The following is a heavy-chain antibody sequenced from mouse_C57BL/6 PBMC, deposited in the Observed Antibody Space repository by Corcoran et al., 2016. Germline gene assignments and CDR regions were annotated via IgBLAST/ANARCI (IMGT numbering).Heavy chain of an antibody. CDR1: GYTFTDYY. CDR2: INPNNGGT. J-gene: IGHJ3*01. Sequence: EVQLQQSGPELVKPGASVKISCKASGYTFTDYYMNWVKQSHGKSLEWIGDINPNNGGTSYNQKFKGKATLTVDKSSSTAYMELRSLTSEDSAVYYYAGLRFAYWGQGTLVTVSA. D-gene: IGHD2-4*01. CDR3: AGLRFAY. V-gene: IGHV1-26*01.